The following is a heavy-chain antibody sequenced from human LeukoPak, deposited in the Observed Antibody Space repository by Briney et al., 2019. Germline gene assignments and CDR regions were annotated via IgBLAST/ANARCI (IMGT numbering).Heavy chain of an antibody. CDR3: ARGVGYCSSTSCYGGEDY. V-gene: IGHV1-3*01. CDR1: GYTFTSYA. J-gene: IGHJ4*02. CDR2: INAGNGNT. D-gene: IGHD2-2*01. Sequence: ASVKVSCKASGYTFTSYAMHWVRQAPGQRLEWMGWINAGNGNTKYSQKFKGRVTITRDTSASTAYMELSSLRSEDTAVYYCARGVGYCSSTSCYGGEDYWGQGTLVTVSS.